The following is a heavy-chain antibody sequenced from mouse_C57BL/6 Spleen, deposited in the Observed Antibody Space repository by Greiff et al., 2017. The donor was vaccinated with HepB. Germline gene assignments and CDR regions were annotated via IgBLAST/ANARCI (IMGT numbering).Heavy chain of an antibody. CDR2: IWSGGST. V-gene: IGHV2-2*01. J-gene: IGHJ2*01. CDR1: GFSLTSYG. CDR3: ARERDYYINFYFDY. Sequence: QVQLQQSGPGLVQPSQSLSITCTVSGFSLTSYGVHWVRQSPGKGLEWLGVIWSGGSTDYNAAFISRLSISKDNSKCQVFFKMNSLQADDTAIYYCARERDYYINFYFDYWGQGTTLTVSS. D-gene: IGHD2-5*01.